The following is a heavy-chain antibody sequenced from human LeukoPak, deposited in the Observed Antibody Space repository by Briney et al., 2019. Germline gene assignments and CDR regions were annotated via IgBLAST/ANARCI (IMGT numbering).Heavy chain of an antibody. Sequence: GGSLRLSCAASGFTVSNNRLSWVRQPPGMGLEWVSTIYSDGNTYYPDSVKGRFTISRDGSKNTLYLQLNSLRTEDTAIYYCVREREGSNSEHWGQGTLVTVPS. V-gene: IGHV3-53*01. CDR3: VREREGSNSEH. D-gene: IGHD1-26*01. CDR1: GFTVSNNR. J-gene: IGHJ1*01. CDR2: IYSDGNT.